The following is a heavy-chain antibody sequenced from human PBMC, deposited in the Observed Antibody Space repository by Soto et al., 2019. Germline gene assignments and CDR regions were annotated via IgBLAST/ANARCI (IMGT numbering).Heavy chain of an antibody. V-gene: IGHV3-7*03. D-gene: IGHD2-2*03. CDR3: ARDLGYCSSTSCRDYYGMDV. CDR2: RKQEGSEK. Sequence: WSLRPSCPAYVFSGSSYYMSWVRPPAGKGLGWKANRKQEGSEKNYVDSVKGRFTISRDNAKNSLYLQMNSLRAEDTAVYYCARDLGYCSSTSCRDYYGMDVWGQGTTVTVSS. CDR1: VFSGSSYY. J-gene: IGHJ6*02.